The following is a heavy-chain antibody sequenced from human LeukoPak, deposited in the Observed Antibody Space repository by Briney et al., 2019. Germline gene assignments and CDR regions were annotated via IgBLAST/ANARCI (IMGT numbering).Heavy chain of an antibody. Sequence: GGSLRLSCAASGFTFSSYSMNWVRQAPGKGLEWVSAISGSGGSTYYADSVKGRFTISRDNSKNTLYLQMNSLRAEDTAVYYCAHISSSWPDYWGQGTLVTVSS. CDR1: GFTFSSYS. J-gene: IGHJ4*02. D-gene: IGHD6-13*01. CDR3: AHISSSWPDY. CDR2: ISGSGGST. V-gene: IGHV3-23*01.